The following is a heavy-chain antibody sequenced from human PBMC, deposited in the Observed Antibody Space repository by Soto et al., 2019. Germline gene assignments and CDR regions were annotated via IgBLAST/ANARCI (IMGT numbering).Heavy chain of an antibody. V-gene: IGHV3-74*01. D-gene: IGHD6-13*01. CDR2: INTDGSSI. CDR3: ARAKSGSVFTSFDF. J-gene: IGHJ4*02. CDR1: GFTFSLYH. Sequence: GGSLRLSCAASGFTFSLYHMYWVRQAPGKGLLWLSRINTDGSSIDYADSVKGRFTISRDNARNTLYLEMNSLRVEDTAVYYCARAKSGSVFTSFDFWGQGTLVTVSS.